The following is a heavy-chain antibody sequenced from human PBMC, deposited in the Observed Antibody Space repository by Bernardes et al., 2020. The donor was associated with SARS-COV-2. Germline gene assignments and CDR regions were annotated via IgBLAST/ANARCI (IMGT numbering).Heavy chain of an antibody. D-gene: IGHD3-3*01. CDR1: GFTFSRSA. Sequence: GGSLRLCCSTSGFTFSRSAMGWVRQAPGRGLEWVSGISNNVGKIYADSVKGRFTISRDVFKNTLYLQMSDVRPEDTAIYYCARDFYGSWSGLFDPWGQGTRVTVSS. J-gene: IGHJ5*02. CDR3: ARDFYGSWSGLFDP. V-gene: IGHV3-23*01. CDR2: ISNNVGK.